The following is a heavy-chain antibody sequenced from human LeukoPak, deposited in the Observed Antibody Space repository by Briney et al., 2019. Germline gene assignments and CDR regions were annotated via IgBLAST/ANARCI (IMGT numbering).Heavy chain of an antibody. J-gene: IGHJ4*02. Sequence: ASVKVSCKASGGTFSSYAISWVRQAPGQGLEWMGGIIPIFGTANYAQKFQGRVTITADESTSTAYMELSSLRSEDAAVYYCALKYSSSWYRFDYWGQGTLVTVSS. CDR3: ALKYSSSWYRFDY. CDR2: IIPIFGTA. CDR1: GGTFSSYA. D-gene: IGHD6-13*01. V-gene: IGHV1-69*13.